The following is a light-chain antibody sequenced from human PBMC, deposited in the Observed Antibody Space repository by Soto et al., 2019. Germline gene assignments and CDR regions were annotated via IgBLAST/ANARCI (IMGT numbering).Light chain of an antibody. J-gene: IGKJ5*01. CDR1: QSVSSH. Sequence: EFVVTKSPSTVSLSPGDRATLSCRASQSVSSHFAWYQQKSGQAPRLLIYDASKRATGIPARFSGSGSGTDFTLTISSLEPEDFAVYYCQQRSNWPTFGQGTRLEIK. V-gene: IGKV3-11*01. CDR2: DAS. CDR3: QQRSNWPT.